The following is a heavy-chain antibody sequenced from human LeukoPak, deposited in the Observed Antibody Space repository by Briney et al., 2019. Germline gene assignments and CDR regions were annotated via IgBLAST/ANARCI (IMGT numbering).Heavy chain of an antibody. CDR2: IIPIFGTA. J-gene: IGHJ4*02. V-gene: IGHV1-69*05. CDR3: ARLRGYSGYDLGDYFDY. CDR1: GYTFTSYA. Sequence: SVKVSCKAPGYTFTSYAISWVRQAPGQGLEWMGRIIPIFGTANYAQKFQGRVTITTDESTSTAYMELSSLRSEDTAVYYCARLRGYSGYDLGDYFDYWGQGTLVTVSS. D-gene: IGHD5-12*01.